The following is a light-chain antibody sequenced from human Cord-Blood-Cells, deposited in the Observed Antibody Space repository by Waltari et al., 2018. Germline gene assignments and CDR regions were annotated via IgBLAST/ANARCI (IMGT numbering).Light chain of an antibody. V-gene: IGLV2-14*01. CDR2: DVS. J-gene: IGLJ2*01. CDR1: SSDAGGYNY. CDR3: SSYTSSSTVV. Sequence: QSALTPPASVSGSPGQSITISCTGTSSDAGGYNYVPWSQQHPGKAPKLMIYDVSNRPSGVSNRFSGSKSGNTASLTISGLQAEDEADYYCSSYTSSSTVVFGGGTKLTVL.